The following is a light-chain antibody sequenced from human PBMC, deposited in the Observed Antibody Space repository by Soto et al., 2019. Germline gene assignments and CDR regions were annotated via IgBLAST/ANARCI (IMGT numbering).Light chain of an antibody. CDR3: QQYASLPLT. J-gene: IGKJ4*01. V-gene: IGKV1-33*01. Sequence: DIQMTQSPSSLSASVGDRVTITCQASQDISNYLNWCQHKPGKAPKLLIYDASNLETGVPSRFSGSGSGTEFTFTISSLQPEDIATYFCQQYASLPLTFGGGTKVDIK. CDR2: DAS. CDR1: QDISNY.